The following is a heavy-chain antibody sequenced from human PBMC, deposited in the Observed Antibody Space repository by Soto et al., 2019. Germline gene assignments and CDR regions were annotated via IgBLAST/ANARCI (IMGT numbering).Heavy chain of an antibody. V-gene: IGHV1-58*01. CDR1: GFTFTSSA. D-gene: IGHD6-19*01. CDR2: IVVGSGNT. J-gene: IGHJ6*02. Sequence: GASVKVSCKASGFTFTSSAVQWVRQARGQRLEWIGWIVVGSGNTNYAQKLQGRVTMTTDTSTSTAYMELRSLRSDDTAVYYCARVFSEQWLVRDYYYGMDVWGQGTTVTVSS. CDR3: ARVFSEQWLVRDYYYGMDV.